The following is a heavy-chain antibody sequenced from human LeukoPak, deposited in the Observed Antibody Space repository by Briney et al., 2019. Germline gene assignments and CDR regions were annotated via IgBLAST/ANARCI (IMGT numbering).Heavy chain of an antibody. CDR2: IKQDGSEK. V-gene: IGHV3-7*01. J-gene: IGHJ4*02. CDR3: ARGKPYYYDSSGSDY. CDR1: GFTFSSYW. Sequence: GGSLRLSCAASGFTFSSYWMSWVRQAPGKGLEWVANIKQDGSEKYYVDSVKGRFTISRDNAKNSLYLQMNSLRAEDTAVYSCARGKPYYYDSSGSDYWGQGTLVTVSS. D-gene: IGHD3-22*01.